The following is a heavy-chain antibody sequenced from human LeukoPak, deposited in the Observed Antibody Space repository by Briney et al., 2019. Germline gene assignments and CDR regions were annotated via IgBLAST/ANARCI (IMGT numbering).Heavy chain of an antibody. Sequence: ASVKVSCKASGYTFTSYGISWVRQAPGQGLEWMGWISAYNGNTNYAQKLQGRVNMTTDTSTSTAYMELRSLRSDDTAVYYCARGYYDSQLGSFDYWGQGTLVTVSS. V-gene: IGHV1-18*01. CDR3: ARGYYDSQLGSFDY. CDR2: ISAYNGNT. CDR1: GYTFTSYG. D-gene: IGHD3-22*01. J-gene: IGHJ4*02.